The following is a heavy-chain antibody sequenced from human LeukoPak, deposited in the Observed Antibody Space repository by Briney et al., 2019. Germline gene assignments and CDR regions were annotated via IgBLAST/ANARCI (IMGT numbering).Heavy chain of an antibody. V-gene: IGHV1-2*02. CDR3: AIDLGGTSSDY. CDR1: GYTFSDYY. CDR2: IKPGSGGT. Sequence: GASVKVSCKASGYTFSDYYMHWVRQAPGQGLEWMGWIKPGSGGTNYAQKFKGRVTMTRDMSISTAYMELSSLRSDDTAVYCSAIDLGGTSSDYSGEGNPVTPSS. J-gene: IGHJ4*02. D-gene: IGHD4-23*01.